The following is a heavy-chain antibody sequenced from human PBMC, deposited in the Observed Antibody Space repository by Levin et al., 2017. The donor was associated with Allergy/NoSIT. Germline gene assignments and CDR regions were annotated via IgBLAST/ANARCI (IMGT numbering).Heavy chain of an antibody. V-gene: IGHV3-66*02. CDR3: ARTYYTSGSFTY. D-gene: IGHD3-10*01. CDR1: GFTVNSHY. Sequence: GESLKISCAASGFTVNSHYMIWVRQTPGTGLEWVSIIYGGGSTYYADPVKGRFTISRDNSKNTLYLQMNSLKPEDTAMYYCARTYYTSGSFTYWGQGTLVTVSS. J-gene: IGHJ4*02. CDR2: IYGGGST.